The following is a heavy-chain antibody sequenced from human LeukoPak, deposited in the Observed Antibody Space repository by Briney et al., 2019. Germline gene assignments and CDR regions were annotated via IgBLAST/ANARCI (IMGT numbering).Heavy chain of an antibody. CDR1: GYTFTSYA. J-gene: IGHJ6*03. CDR3: ARDLGWRWLPDSYYYYYMDG. D-gene: IGHD5-24*01. Sequence: GASVKVSCKASGYTFTSYAIGWVRQAPGQGLEWMGGIIPIFGTANYAQKFQGRVTITTDESTSTAYMELSSLRSEDTAVYYCARDLGWRWLPDSYYYYYMDGWGKGTTVTVSS. V-gene: IGHV1-69*05. CDR2: IIPIFGTA.